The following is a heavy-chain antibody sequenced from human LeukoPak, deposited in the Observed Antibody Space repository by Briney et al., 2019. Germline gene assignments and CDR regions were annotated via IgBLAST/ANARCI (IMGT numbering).Heavy chain of an antibody. Sequence: SETLSLTCTVSGGSISSYYWSWIRQPPGKGLEWIGYIYYSGSTNYNPSLKSRVTISVDTSKNQFSLKLSSVTAADTAVYYCARLRVGRGMDVWGQGTTVTVSS. CDR3: ARLRVGRGMDV. CDR1: GGSISSYY. D-gene: IGHD5-12*01. V-gene: IGHV4-59*08. J-gene: IGHJ6*02. CDR2: IYYSGST.